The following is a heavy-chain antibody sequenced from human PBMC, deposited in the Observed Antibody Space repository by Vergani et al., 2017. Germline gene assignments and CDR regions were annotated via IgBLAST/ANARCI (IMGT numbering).Heavy chain of an antibody. J-gene: IGHJ6*02. V-gene: IGHV1-69-2*01. Sequence: EDQLVQSGAEVKKPGATMKISCKVSGYTFTDHYMHWVKQAPGKGLEWMGLVDPEDGETIYAEKFKGRVTIAADTSTDTAYLELSSLRSEDTAVYYCATPQTVTTGGMEVWVQGTTVIVSS. D-gene: IGHD4-17*01. CDR3: ATPQTVTTGGMEV. CDR2: VDPEDGET. CDR1: GYTFTDHY.